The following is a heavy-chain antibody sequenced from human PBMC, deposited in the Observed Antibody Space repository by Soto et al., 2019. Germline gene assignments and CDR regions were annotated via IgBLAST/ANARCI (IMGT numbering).Heavy chain of an antibody. CDR1: GSRFSNYV. CDR2: IIPIFNST. CDR3: AREGRGKKAGYNGLVSLGY. D-gene: IGHD2-2*02. J-gene: IGHJ4*02. V-gene: IGHV1-69*06. Sequence: QVQLVQSGAEVKTPGSSLKVSCKVSGSRFSNYVISWLRQAPGHGLEWLGLIIPIFNSTKYAQSFQGRVTSTADKSTSTASLELSSLRSDDTAVYYCAREGRGKKAGYNGLVSLGYWGQGTLVTVSS.